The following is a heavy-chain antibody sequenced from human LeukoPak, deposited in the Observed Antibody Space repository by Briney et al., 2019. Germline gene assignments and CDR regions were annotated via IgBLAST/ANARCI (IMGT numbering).Heavy chain of an antibody. Sequence: GGSLRLSCVGSGFTFRSHAMSWVRQAPEKGLEFVSGIYENGGTTYYADSVKGRFSISRDNSKNTLYLQMDSLRAEDTAVYYCAKDFRIGYSAHFDYWGQGALVTVSS. J-gene: IGHJ4*02. CDR2: IYENGGTT. D-gene: IGHD2-21*01. CDR3: AKDFRIGYSAHFDY. CDR1: GFTFRSHA. V-gene: IGHV3-23*01.